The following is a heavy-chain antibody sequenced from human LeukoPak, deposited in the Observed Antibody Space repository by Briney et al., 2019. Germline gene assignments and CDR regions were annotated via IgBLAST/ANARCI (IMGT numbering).Heavy chain of an antibody. V-gene: IGHV4-59*08. CDR2: IFYSGST. CDR3: ARLSVVPAAMQFYYYYHMDV. J-gene: IGHJ6*03. CDR1: GGSISSYY. Sequence: SETLSLTCTVSGGSISSYYWSWIRQPPGKGLEWIGCIFYSGSTNYNPSLKSRVTISVDTSKNQFSLKLSSVTAADTAVYYCARLSVVPAAMQFYYYYHMDVWGKGTTVTVSS. D-gene: IGHD2-2*01.